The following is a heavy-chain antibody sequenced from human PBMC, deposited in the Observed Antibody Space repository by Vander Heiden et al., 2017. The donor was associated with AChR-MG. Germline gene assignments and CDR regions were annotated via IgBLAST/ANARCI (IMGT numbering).Heavy chain of an antibody. J-gene: IGHJ4*02. CDR2: ISSSGSTI. V-gene: IGHV3-48*02. CDR3: ARDQYGDYVFDY. Sequence: EVQLVESGGGLVQPGGSLRLSCAASGFTFSSHSMNWVRQAPGKGLEWVSYISSSGSTIYYADSVKGRFTISRDNAKNSLYLQMNSLRDEDTAVYYCARDQYGDYVFDYWGQGTLVTVSS. CDR1: GFTFSSHS. D-gene: IGHD4-17*01.